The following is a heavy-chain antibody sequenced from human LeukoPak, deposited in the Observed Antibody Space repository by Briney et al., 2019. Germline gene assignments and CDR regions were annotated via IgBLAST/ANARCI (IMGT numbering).Heavy chain of an antibody. V-gene: IGHV3-23*01. CDR3: AKDPPTVMANAFHI. Sequence: GGSLRLSCAASGFTFSSYGMSWVRQAPGKGLEWVSSISGSGGTTYYADSVKGRFTISRDNSKNALYLQMNSLRADDTAVYSCAKDPPTVMANAFHIWGQGTMVTVS. CDR1: GFTFSSYG. J-gene: IGHJ3*02. D-gene: IGHD5-18*01. CDR2: ISGSGGTT.